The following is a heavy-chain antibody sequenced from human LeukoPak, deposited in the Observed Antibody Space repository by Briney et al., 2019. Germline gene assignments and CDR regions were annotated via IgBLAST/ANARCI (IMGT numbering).Heavy chain of an antibody. V-gene: IGHV1-24*01. Sequence: GASVKVSCKVSGYTLTELSMHWVRQAPGKGLEWMGGFDPEDGETIYAQKFQGRVTMTEDTSTDTAYMELSSLRSEDTAVYYCATAPRAPRGILTGYFAGDAFDIWGQGTMVTVSS. J-gene: IGHJ3*02. D-gene: IGHD3-9*01. CDR2: FDPEDGET. CDR1: GYTLTELS. CDR3: ATAPRAPRGILTGYFAGDAFDI.